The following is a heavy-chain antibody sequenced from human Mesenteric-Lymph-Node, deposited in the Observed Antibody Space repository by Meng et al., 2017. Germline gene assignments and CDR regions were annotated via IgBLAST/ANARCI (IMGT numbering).Heavy chain of an antibody. D-gene: IGHD7-27*01. CDR2: IYNGGTT. CDR1: GIAVANNY. Sequence: GGSLRLSCAASGIAVANNYMGWVRQIPGKGLEWVSIIYNGGTTDYTDSVKGRFTIYRDISKNTMSLQMNSLRAEDTALYYCATSSWGWGGDAFDIWGQGTAVTVSS. V-gene: IGHV3-53*01. CDR3: ATSSWGWGGDAFDI. J-gene: IGHJ3*02.